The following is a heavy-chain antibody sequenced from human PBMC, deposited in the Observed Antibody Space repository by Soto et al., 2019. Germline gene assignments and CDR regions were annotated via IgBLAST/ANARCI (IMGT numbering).Heavy chain of an antibody. CDR2: MNPNSGNT. CDR1: GYTFTSYD. CDR3: ARATLDRDAFDI. V-gene: IGHV1-8*01. J-gene: IGHJ3*02. Sequence: ASVKVSCKASGYTFTSYDINWVQQATGQGLEWMGWMNPNSGNTGYAQKFQGRVTMTRNTSISTANMELSSLRSEDTAVYYCARATLDRDAFDIWGQGTMVTVSS.